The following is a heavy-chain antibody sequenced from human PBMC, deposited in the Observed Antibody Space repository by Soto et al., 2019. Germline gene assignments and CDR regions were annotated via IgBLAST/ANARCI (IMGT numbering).Heavy chain of an antibody. CDR1: GGSISSYY. CDR3: AREHSGSYIRPFWDY. V-gene: IGHV4-4*07. J-gene: IGHJ4*02. D-gene: IGHD1-26*01. Sequence: QVQLQESGPGLVKPSETLSLTCTVSGGSISSYYWSWIRQPAGKGLEWIGRIYTSGSTNYNPSLKSRVTMAVDTSKTQFSLKLSAVTAADTAVYYCAREHSGSYIRPFWDYWGQGTLVTVSS. CDR2: IYTSGST.